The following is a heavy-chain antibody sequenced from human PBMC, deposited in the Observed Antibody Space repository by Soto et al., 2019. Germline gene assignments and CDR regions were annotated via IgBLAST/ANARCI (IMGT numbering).Heavy chain of an antibody. J-gene: IGHJ5*02. Sequence: GGSLRLSCAASGFTFSSYSMNWVRQAPGKGLEWVSYISSSSSTIYYADSVKGRFTISRDNAKNSLYLQMNSLRAEDTAVYYCARDSIWFGELNWFDPWGQGTLVTVSS. CDR3: ARDSIWFGELNWFDP. D-gene: IGHD3-10*01. CDR2: ISSSSSTI. CDR1: GFTFSSYS. V-gene: IGHV3-48*01.